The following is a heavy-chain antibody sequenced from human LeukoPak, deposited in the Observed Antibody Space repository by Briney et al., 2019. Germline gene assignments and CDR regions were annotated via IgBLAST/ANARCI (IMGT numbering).Heavy chain of an antibody. CDR2: IIGGAGST. V-gene: IGHV3-23*01. CDR3: ARDHRTNWFDP. J-gene: IGHJ5*02. CDR1: GFSFSSHG. Sequence: GGSLRLSCAASGFSFSSHGMSWVRQAPGKGLEWVSGIIGGAGSTYYADSVKGRFTISRDNSKNSLYLQMNSLRAEDTAVYYCARDHRTNWFDPWGQGTLVTVSS.